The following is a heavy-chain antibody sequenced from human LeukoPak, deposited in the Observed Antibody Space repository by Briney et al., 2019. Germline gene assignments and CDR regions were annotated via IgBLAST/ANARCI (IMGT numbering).Heavy chain of an antibody. CDR2: ISSSSSTI. Sequence: GGSLRLSCAASGFTFSSYSMNWVRQAPGKGLEWVSYISSSSSTIYYVDSVKGRFTISRDNAKNSVFLQMNSLRVEDTAIYYCARALSAWGQGTLVTVSS. D-gene: IGHD3-3*01. CDR1: GFTFSSYS. J-gene: IGHJ4*02. CDR3: ARALSA. V-gene: IGHV3-48*04.